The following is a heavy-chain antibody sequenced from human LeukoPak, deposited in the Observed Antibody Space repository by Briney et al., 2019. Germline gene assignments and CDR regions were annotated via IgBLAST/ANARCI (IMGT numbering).Heavy chain of an antibody. CDR2: IYYSGST. J-gene: IGHJ4*02. Sequence: TSETLSLTCTVSGGSISSYYWSWIRQPPGKGLEWIGYIYYSGSTNYNPSLKSRVTISVDTSKNQFSLKLSSVTAADTAVYYCARAPITMVRGVDQQPFDYWGQGTLVTVSS. CDR3: ARAPITMVRGVDQQPFDY. D-gene: IGHD3-10*01. CDR1: GGSISSYY. V-gene: IGHV4-59*01.